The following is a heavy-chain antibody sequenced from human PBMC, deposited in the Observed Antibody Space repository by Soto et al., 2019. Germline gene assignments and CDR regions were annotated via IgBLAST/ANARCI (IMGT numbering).Heavy chain of an antibody. CDR2: ISSSGSTI. D-gene: IGHD3-3*01. V-gene: IGHV3-11*04. J-gene: IGHJ4*02. CDR1: GFTFSDYY. Sequence: KPGGSLRLSCAASGFTFSDYYMSWIRQAPGKGLEWVSYISSSGSTIYYADSVKGRFTISRDNAKNSLYLQMNSLRAEDTAVYHCARNDPLTIFGRGRDVLDYWGQGTLVTVSS. CDR3: ARNDPLTIFGRGRDVLDY.